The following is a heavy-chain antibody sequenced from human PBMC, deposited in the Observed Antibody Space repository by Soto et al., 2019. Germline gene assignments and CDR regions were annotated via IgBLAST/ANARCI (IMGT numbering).Heavy chain of an antibody. V-gene: IGHV1-8*01. CDR2: VNPNSGNT. CDR3: ARIDYGANS. D-gene: IGHD4-17*01. J-gene: IGHJ5*02. Sequence: GASVKVSCKASGYTFTKYDINWVRQATGQGLEWMGWVNPNSGNTGYAQKFQDRVTMTRNTSISTVYMELSSLRSDDTAVYYCARIDYGANSWGQGTLVTVSS. CDR1: GYTFTKYD.